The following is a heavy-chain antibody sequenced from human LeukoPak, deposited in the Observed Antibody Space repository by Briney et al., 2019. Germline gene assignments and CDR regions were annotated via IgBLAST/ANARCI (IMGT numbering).Heavy chain of an antibody. CDR2: IYYSGST. J-gene: IGHJ3*02. CDR1: GGSISSSSYY. Sequence: SETLSLTCTVSGGSISSSSYYWGWIRQPPGKGLEWIGSIYYSGSTYYNPSLKSRVTISVDTSKNQFSLKLSSVTAADMAVYYCARQDHFWSGFAFDIWGQGTMVTVSS. V-gene: IGHV4-39*01. CDR3: ARQDHFWSGFAFDI. D-gene: IGHD3-3*01.